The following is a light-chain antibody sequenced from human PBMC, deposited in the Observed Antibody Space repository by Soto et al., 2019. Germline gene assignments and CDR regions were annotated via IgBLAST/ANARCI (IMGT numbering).Light chain of an antibody. Sequence: EIMLTQSPGTLSLSPGEGATLSCRASQRVTSFYLAWYQQKPGQAPRLLIYGASNRATGIPDRFSGSGSGTDFTLTISRLEPDDFAVYYCQQYGSAITFGPGTRVDSK. V-gene: IGKV3-20*01. CDR2: GAS. CDR3: QQYGSAIT. CDR1: QRVTSFY. J-gene: IGKJ3*01.